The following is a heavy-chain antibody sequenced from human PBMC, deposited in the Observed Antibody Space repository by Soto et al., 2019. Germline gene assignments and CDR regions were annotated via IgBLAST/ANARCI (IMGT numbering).Heavy chain of an antibody. D-gene: IGHD7-27*01. CDR2: IKEDGREM. Sequence: LRLSCAASGFNLRSYWMNWVRQAPGKGLEWVANIKEDGREMHYVDSVKGRFTVSRDNAKNSLYLQMNSLRDEDTAVYYCARGTPKPGVDYWGLGTLVTVSS. V-gene: IGHV3-7*03. CDR3: ARGTPKPGVDY. CDR1: GFNLRSYW. J-gene: IGHJ4*02.